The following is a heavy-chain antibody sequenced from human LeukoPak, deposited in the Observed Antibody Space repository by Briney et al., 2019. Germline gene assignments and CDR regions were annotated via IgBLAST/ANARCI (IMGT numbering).Heavy chain of an antibody. J-gene: IGHJ3*02. CDR3: ARDVEGGTFDI. D-gene: IGHD3-16*01. V-gene: IGHV3-7*05. Sequence: PGAFLRLSCAASGFTFSRFWMNWVRQAPGRGLEWVANIDQSGGRINYVDSVKGRFTISRDNAKNALFLEMSNLRADDTAVYFCARDVEGGTFDIWGQGTTVTVS. CDR1: GFTFSRFW. CDR2: IDQSGGRI.